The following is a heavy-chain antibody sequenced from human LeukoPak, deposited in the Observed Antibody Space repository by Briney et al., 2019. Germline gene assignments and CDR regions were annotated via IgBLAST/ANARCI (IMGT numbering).Heavy chain of an antibody. Sequence: ASVKVSCKASGYTFTGYYMHWVRQAPGQGLEWMGWINPNSGGTNYAQKFRGRVTMTRDTSISTAYMELSRLRSDDTAVYYCARDGSIAAAGEVDYWGQGTLVTVSS. J-gene: IGHJ4*02. CDR3: ARDGSIAAAGEVDY. D-gene: IGHD6-13*01. CDR2: INPNSGGT. V-gene: IGHV1-2*02. CDR1: GYTFTGYY.